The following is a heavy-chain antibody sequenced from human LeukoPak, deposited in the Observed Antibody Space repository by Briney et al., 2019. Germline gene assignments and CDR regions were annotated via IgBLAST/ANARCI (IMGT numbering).Heavy chain of an antibody. Sequence: ASVKVSCKASGYTFTSYYMHWVRQAPGQGLEWMGWINPNSGGTNYAQKFQGRVTMTRDTSISTAYMELSRLRSDDTAVYYCAREGWDYDILTGYYVRESYFDYWGQGTLVTVSS. J-gene: IGHJ4*02. D-gene: IGHD3-9*01. CDR1: GYTFTSYY. CDR3: AREGWDYDILTGYYVRESYFDY. V-gene: IGHV1-2*02. CDR2: INPNSGGT.